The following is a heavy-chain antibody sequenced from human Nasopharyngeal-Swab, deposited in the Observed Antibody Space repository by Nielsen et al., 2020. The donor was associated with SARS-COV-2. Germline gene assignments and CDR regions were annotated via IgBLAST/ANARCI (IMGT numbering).Heavy chain of an antibody. J-gene: IGHJ4*02. CDR3: ARINYYDSSGYYS. Sequence: SEILSLTCTVSGGSISSSSYYWGWIRQPPGKGLEWIGSIYYSGSTYYNPSLKSRVTISVDTSKNQFSLKLSSVTAADTAVYYCARINYYDSSGYYSWGQGTLVTVSS. CDR1: GGSISSSSYY. D-gene: IGHD3-22*01. V-gene: IGHV4-39*01. CDR2: IYYSGST.